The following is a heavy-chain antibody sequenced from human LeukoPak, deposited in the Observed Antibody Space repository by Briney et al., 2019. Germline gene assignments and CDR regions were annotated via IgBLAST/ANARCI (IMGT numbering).Heavy chain of an antibody. V-gene: IGHV3-33*01. Sequence: GRSLRLSCAASGFTFSSYGMHWVRQAPGKGLEWVAVIWYDGSNKYYADSVKGRFTISRDNSKNTLYLQMNSLRAEDTAVYYCARDQGYCSGGSCYFSHFDYWGQGTLVTVSS. CDR1: GFTFSSYG. CDR2: IWYDGSNK. CDR3: ARDQGYCSGGSCYFSHFDY. D-gene: IGHD2-15*01. J-gene: IGHJ4*02.